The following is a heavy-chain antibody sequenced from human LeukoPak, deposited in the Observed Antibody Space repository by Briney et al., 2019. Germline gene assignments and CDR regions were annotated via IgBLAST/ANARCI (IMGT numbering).Heavy chain of an antibody. Sequence: GALRLSCAASGFTFSSYSMNWVRQAPGKGLEWLSGISGSGNGTYYADSVKGRFTISRDNSKNMVYLQMNSLTVEDAATYYCARRTMSAFDSWGQGTLLIVSS. CDR2: ISGSGNGT. CDR3: ARRTMSAFDS. CDR1: GFTFSSYS. J-gene: IGHJ4*02. V-gene: IGHV3-23*01. D-gene: IGHD5-24*01.